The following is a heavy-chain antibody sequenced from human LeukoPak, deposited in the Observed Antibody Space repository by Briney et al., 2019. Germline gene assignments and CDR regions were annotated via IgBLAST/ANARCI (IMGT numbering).Heavy chain of an antibody. J-gene: IGHJ4*02. CDR3: ARRAGAYSHPYDY. CDR1: GFTFSSYS. CDR2: ISSSSNHI. V-gene: IGHV3-21*04. D-gene: IGHD4/OR15-4a*01. Sequence: GGSLRLSCAASGFTFSSYSMNWVRQAPGKGLEWVSSISSSSNHIYYADSVKGRFTISRDNAKNSLYLQMNSLRAEDTAVYYCARRAGAYSHPYDYWGQGTLVTVSS.